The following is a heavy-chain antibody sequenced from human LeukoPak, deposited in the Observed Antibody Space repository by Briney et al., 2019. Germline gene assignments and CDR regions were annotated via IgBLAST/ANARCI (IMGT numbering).Heavy chain of an antibody. CDR1: GGSISRYY. V-gene: IGHV4-59*01. Sequence: SETLSLTCTVSGGSISRYYWSWIRQPPGEGLEWIGYIYYSGSTNYNPSLNSRVTISVDTSKNQFSLKLSSVTAADTAVYYCARALRNYYDSSGYYSYWYFDLWGRGTLVTVSS. CDR2: IYYSGST. CDR3: ARALRNYYDSSGYYSYWYFDL. D-gene: IGHD3-22*01. J-gene: IGHJ2*01.